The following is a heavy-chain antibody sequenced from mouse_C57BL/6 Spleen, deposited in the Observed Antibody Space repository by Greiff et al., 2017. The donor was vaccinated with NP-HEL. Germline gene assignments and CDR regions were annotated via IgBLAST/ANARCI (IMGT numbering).Heavy chain of an antibody. CDR3: ARLDWYFDG. V-gene: IGHV1-82*01. J-gene: IGHJ1*03. CDR2: IYTGDGDT. Sequence: QVQLQQSGPELVKPGASVKISCKASGYAFSSSRMNWVKQRPGKGLEWIGRIYTGDGDTNYNGKFKGKATLTADKSSSTAYMQLSSLTSEDSAVYFCARLDWYFDGWGTGTTVTVSS. CDR1: GYAFSSSR.